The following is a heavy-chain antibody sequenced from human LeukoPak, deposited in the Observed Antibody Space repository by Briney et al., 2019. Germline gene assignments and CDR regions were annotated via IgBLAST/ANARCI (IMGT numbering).Heavy chain of an antibody. CDR3: ASTAIGWFGELLSYFQH. D-gene: IGHD3-10*01. Sequence: PSETLSLTCTVSGGSVSSYYWSWIRQPPGKGLEWIGYIYYSGSTNYKPSLTSRVTISVDTPKTQFSLKLSSVTAADTAVYYCASTAIGWFGELLSYFQHWGQGTLVTVSS. CDR2: IYYSGST. CDR1: GGSVSSYY. J-gene: IGHJ1*01. V-gene: IGHV4-59*02.